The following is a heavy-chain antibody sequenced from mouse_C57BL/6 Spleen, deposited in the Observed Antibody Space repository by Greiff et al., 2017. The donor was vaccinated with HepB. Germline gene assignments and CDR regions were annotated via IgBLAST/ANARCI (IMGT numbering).Heavy chain of an antibody. CDR2: IDPETGGT. Sequence: QVQLQQPGAELVRPGASVTLSCKASGYTFTDYEMHWVKQTPVHGLEWIGAIDPETGGTAYNQKFKGKAILTADKSSSTAYMELRSLTSEDSAVYYCTSFSYWYFDVWGTGTTVTVSS. CDR3: TSFSYWYFDV. J-gene: IGHJ1*03. CDR1: GYTFTDYE. V-gene: IGHV1-15*01.